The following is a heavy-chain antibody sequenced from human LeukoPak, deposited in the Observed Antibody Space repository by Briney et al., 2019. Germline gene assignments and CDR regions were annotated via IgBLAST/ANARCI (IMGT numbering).Heavy chain of an antibody. CDR1: GFPFNNHG. D-gene: IGHD2-2*01. J-gene: IGHJ4*02. Sequence: GGSLRLSCAASGFPFNNHGMSWVRQAPGKGLEWVSGIIGGAGSTYYADSVKGRFTISGDNSKNTLFLQVNSLRAEDTAVYYCAHGAMYQLDYWGQGTLVIVSS. CDR3: AHGAMYQLDY. V-gene: IGHV3-23*01. CDR2: IIGGAGST.